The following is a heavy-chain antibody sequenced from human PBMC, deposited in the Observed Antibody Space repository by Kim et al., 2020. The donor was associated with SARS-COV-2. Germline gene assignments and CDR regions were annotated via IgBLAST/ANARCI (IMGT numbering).Heavy chain of an antibody. CDR3: TTTGYFDYIWGEAY. V-gene: IGHV3-15*01. Sequence: GGSLRLSCAASGFTFSNAWMSWVRQAPGKGLEWVCRIKSKPDGGTTDYAAPVKGRITISRADSKNTLYLQRTSLKTEDTAVYYCTTTGYFDYIWGEAYWGQGALVTVSS. CDR1: GFTFSNAW. D-gene: IGHD3-16*01. CDR2: IKSKPDGGTT. J-gene: IGHJ4*02.